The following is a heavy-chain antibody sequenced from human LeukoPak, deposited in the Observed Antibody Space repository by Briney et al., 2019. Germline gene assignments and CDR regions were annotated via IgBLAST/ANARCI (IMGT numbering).Heavy chain of an antibody. CDR3: ARHGTEWELTTGFDP. Sequence: PSETLSLTCTVSGCFISSSSYYWGWIRQPPGKGLEWIGSIYYSGSTYYNPSLKSRVTISVDTSKNQFSLKLSPVTAADTAVDLCARHGTEWELTTGFDPWGQGTLVTVSS. CDR2: IYYSGST. D-gene: IGHD1-26*01. J-gene: IGHJ5*02. V-gene: IGHV4-39*01. CDR1: GCFISSSSYY.